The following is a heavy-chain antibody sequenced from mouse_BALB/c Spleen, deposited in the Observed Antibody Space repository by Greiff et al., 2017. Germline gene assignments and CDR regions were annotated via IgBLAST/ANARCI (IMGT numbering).Heavy chain of an antibody. D-gene: IGHD1-2*01. CDR1: GFTFSSYA. J-gene: IGHJ4*01. CDR2: ISSGGST. Sequence: EVKLVESGGGLVKPGGSLKLSCAASGFTFSSYAMSWVRQTPEKRLEWVASISSGGSTYYPDSVKGRFTISRDNARNILYLQMSSLRSEDTAMYYCARGGVYYGYDYYAMDYWGQGTSVTVSS. CDR3: ARGGVYYGYDYYAMDY. V-gene: IGHV5-6-5*01.